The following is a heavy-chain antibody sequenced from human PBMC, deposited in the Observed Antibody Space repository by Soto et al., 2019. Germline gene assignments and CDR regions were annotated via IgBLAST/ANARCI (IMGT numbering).Heavy chain of an antibody. CDR3: AIGEGVRILEWLLAMDV. CDR2: ISVDGYKK. Sequence: QVHLVESGGGVVQPGRSLSLSWAASGFTFSTYGMRWVRQAPGKGLEWVAVISVDGYKKYYADSVKGRFPIARDDSKNTLYLQMNRLRPEDPAVYYRAIGEGVRILEWLLAMDVWGQGTTVTVS. J-gene: IGHJ6*02. CDR1: GFTFSTYG. D-gene: IGHD3-3*01. V-gene: IGHV3-30*03.